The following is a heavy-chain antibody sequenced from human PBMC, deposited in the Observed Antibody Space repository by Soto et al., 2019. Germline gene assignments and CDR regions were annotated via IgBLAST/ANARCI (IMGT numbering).Heavy chain of an antibody. V-gene: IGHV1-69*02. CDR1: GGTFSSYT. J-gene: IGHJ6*02. CDR2: IIPILGIA. Sequence: QVQLVQSGAEVKKPGSSVKVSCKASGGTFSSYTISWVRQAPGQGLEWMGRIIPILGIANYAQKFQGRVTITADKSTSPGYMELSSLRSEDTAVYYCARVDVVVTLDQDYYYGMDVWGQGTTVTVSS. D-gene: IGHD2-21*02. CDR3: ARVDVVVTLDQDYYYGMDV.